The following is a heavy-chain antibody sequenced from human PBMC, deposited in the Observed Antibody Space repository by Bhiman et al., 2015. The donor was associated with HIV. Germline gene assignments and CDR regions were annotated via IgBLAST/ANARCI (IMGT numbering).Heavy chain of an antibody. Sequence: QVQLVESGGGVVQPGRSLRLSCAASGFTFSTSGMHWVRQAPGKGMEWVAVISYDGSNKYYADSVKGRFTISRDNSKNTLYMQMNSLRPEDTAVYYCARPAIVVLPAGAFDIWGPGTMVTVSS. D-gene: IGHD2-2*01. V-gene: IGHV3-30*03. CDR3: ARPAIVVLPAGAFDI. CDR2: ISYDGSNK. J-gene: IGHJ3*02. CDR1: GFTFSTSG.